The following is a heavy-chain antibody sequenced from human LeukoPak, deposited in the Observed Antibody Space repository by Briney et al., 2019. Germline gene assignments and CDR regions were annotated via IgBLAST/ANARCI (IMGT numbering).Heavy chain of an antibody. J-gene: IGHJ3*02. Sequence: PGESLKISCKGPGYSFTSYWISWVRQMPGKGLEWMGRIDPSDSYTNYSPSFQGHVTISADKSISTAYLQWSSLKASDTAMYYCATTRARDGSNCSSTSCPRLDIWGQGTMVTVSS. CDR3: ATTRARDGSNCSSTSCPRLDI. CDR2: IDPSDSYT. V-gene: IGHV5-10-1*01. CDR1: GYSFTSYW. D-gene: IGHD2-2*01.